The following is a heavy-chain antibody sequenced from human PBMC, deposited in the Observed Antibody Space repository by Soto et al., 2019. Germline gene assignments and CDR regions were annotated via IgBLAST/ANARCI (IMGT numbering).Heavy chain of an antibody. CDR2: IGSSNSYI. J-gene: IGHJ4*02. Sequence: EVQLVESGGGLVKPGGSLRLSCAASGFTFSSYTLNWVRQAPGKGLEWVSFIGSSNSYIYYADSVKGRFTISRDNAKNSLYLQMNSLRAGDTAVYYCARVGRLHLADYWGQGTLVTVSS. CDR1: GFTFSSYT. V-gene: IGHV3-21*01. CDR3: ARVGRLHLADY. D-gene: IGHD5-18*01.